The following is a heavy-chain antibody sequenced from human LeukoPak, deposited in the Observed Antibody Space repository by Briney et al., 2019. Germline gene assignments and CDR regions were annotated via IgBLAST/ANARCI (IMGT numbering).Heavy chain of an antibody. CDR3: ARNRPRYDILTGYYKPDWYFDL. CDR2: INHSGST. Sequence: SETLSLTCAVYGGSFSGYYWSWIRQPPGKGLEWIWEINHSGSTNYNPSLKSRVTISVDTSKNQFSLKLSSVTAADTAVYYCARNRPRYDILTGYYKPDWYFDLWGRGTLVTVSS. J-gene: IGHJ2*01. D-gene: IGHD3-9*01. V-gene: IGHV4-34*01. CDR1: GGSFSGYY.